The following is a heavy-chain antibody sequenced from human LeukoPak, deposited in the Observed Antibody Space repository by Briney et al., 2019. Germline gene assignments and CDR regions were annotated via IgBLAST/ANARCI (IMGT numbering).Heavy chain of an antibody. Sequence: PSETLSLTCAVYGGSFSGYYWSWIRQPPGKGLEWIGFIHYSGSTHYNPSLKSRVTISVVTSKNQFSLKLRSVTAADTAVYYCARTTEGYAGGPGYSYYYYMDVWGKGTTVTISS. CDR3: ARTTEGYAGGPGYSYYYYMDV. D-gene: IGHD5-12*01. J-gene: IGHJ6*03. CDR1: GGSFSGYY. CDR2: IHYSGST. V-gene: IGHV4-59*01.